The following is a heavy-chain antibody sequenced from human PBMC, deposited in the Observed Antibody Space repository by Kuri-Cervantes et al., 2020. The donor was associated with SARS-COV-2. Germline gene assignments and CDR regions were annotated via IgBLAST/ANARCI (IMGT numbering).Heavy chain of an antibody. V-gene: IGHV4-39*07. J-gene: IGHJ3*02. D-gene: IGHD6-13*01. CDR2: IYYSGST. CDR3: ARDPWGIAAALNAFDI. CDR1: GGSISSSSYY. Sequence: SETLSLTCTVSGGSISSSSYYWGWIRQPPGKGLEWIGSIYYSGSTYYNPPLKSRVTISVDTSKNQFSLKLSSVTAADTAVYYCARDPWGIAAALNAFDIWGQGTMVTVSS.